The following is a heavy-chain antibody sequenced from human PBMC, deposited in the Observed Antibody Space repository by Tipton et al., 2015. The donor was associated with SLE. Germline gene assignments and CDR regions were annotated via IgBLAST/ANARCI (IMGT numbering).Heavy chain of an antibody. J-gene: IGHJ5*02. CDR2: IYNTVTN. D-gene: IGHD5-24*01. Sequence: TLSLTCTVSGDSISSHYWRWIRQPPGKGPECIGYIYNTVTNYYSPSLRSRVSMSVDTSKNQVSLKLTSVTAADTAVYYCAKVGGAYNSGNWFDPWGQGTLVTVSS. CDR1: GDSISSHY. V-gene: IGHV4-59*11. CDR3: AKVGGAYNSGNWFDP.